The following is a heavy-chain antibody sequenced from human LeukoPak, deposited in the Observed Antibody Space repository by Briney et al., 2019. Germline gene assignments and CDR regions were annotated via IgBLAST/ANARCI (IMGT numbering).Heavy chain of an antibody. D-gene: IGHD3-3*01. CDR3: AKGGRRIFGMVFDH. Sequence: TGGSLRLSCTASGFTFDNFVMNWVRQAPGKGLEWVSGVTGDSSSTYYAVTMKGRFSISRDNSKNTLYLRLKNLRADDTAVYYCAKGGRRIFGMVFDHWGQGTPVTVSS. CDR2: VTGDSSST. J-gene: IGHJ4*02. CDR1: GFTFDNFV. V-gene: IGHV3-23*01.